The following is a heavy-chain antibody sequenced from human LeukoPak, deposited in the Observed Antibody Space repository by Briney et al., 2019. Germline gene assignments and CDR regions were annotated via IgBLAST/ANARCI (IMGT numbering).Heavy chain of an antibody. CDR1: GFTFDDYG. Sequence: PGGSLRLSCAASGFTFDDYGMSWVRQAPGKGLEWVSGINWNGGSTGYADPVKGRFTISRDNAKNSLYLQMNSLRAEDTALYYCARTLGGSYESDYWGQGTLVTVSS. J-gene: IGHJ4*02. V-gene: IGHV3-20*04. CDR2: INWNGGST. D-gene: IGHD1-26*01. CDR3: ARTLGGSYESDY.